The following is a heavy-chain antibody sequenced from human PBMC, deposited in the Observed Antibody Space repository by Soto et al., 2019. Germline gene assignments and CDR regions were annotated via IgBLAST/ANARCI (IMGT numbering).Heavy chain of an antibody. CDR2: IYYSGST. CDR3: ARHYSLDWFDP. V-gene: IGHV4-39*01. CDR1: GGSISSSSYY. J-gene: IGHJ5*02. D-gene: IGHD4-4*01. Sequence: PSXTLCLTCTVSGGSISSSSYYCGWIFQPPGKGLEWIGSIYYSGSTYYNPSLKSRVTISVDTSKNQFSLKLSSVTAADTAVYYCARHYSLDWFDPWGQGTLVTVSS.